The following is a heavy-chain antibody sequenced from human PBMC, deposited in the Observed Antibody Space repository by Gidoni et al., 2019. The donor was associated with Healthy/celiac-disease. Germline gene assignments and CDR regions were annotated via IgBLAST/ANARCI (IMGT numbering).Heavy chain of an antibody. Sequence: QVQLQESGPGLVKPSETLSLTCTVSGGSISSYYWSWIRQPAGKGLEWIGRIYTSGSTNYNPSLKSRVTMSVDTSKNQFSLKLSSVTAADTAVYYCARDIVGSGIEYSSSFSSERDDYWGQGTLVTVSS. J-gene: IGHJ4*02. CDR3: ARDIVGSGIEYSSSFSSERDDY. V-gene: IGHV4-4*07. D-gene: IGHD6-6*01. CDR2: IYTSGST. CDR1: GGSISSYY.